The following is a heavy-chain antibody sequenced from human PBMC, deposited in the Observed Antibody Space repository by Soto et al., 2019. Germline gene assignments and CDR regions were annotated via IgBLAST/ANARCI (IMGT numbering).Heavy chain of an antibody. CDR1: GFIFNNYA. CDR2: ISANSGNT. Sequence: GASVKVSCKAFGFIFNNYAISWVRQAPGQGLEWMGWISANSGNTNYAQKLQGRVTMTTDTSTSTAYMELRSLRSDDTAVYYCATAGYYDRSGRDFWGQGTLVTVSS. D-gene: IGHD3-22*01. V-gene: IGHV1-18*04. CDR3: ATAGYYDRSGRDF. J-gene: IGHJ4*02.